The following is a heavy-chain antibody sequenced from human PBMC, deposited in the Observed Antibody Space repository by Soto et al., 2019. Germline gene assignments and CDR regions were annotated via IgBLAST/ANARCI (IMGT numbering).Heavy chain of an antibody. CDR3: ARYYFDSSGYSNWFVP. V-gene: IGHV4-31*11. CDR2: IHYSGRT. J-gene: IGHJ5*02. CDR1: GGSITSGAYY. D-gene: IGHD3-22*01. Sequence: SETLSLTCAVSGGSITSGAYYWTWIRQHPGKGLEWIAYIHYSGRTYYNPSLKSRVTISVDTSNNQFSLKLSSVTAADTAVYYCARYYFDSSGYSNWFVPWGQGTLVTVSS.